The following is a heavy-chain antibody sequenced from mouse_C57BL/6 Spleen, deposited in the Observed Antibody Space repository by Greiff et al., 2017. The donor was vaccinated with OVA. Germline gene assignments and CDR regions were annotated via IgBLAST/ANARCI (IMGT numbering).Heavy chain of an antibody. CDR3: ARYPDYYGSRNFDV. D-gene: IGHD1-1*01. CDR2: INPSTGGT. CDR1: GYSFTGYY. Sequence: VQLQQSGPELVKPGASVKISCKASGYSFTGYYMNWVKQSPEKSLEWIGEINPSTGGTTYNQKFKAKATLTVDKSSSTAYMQLKSLTSEDSAVYYCARYPDYYGSRNFDVWGTGTTVTVSS. J-gene: IGHJ1*03. V-gene: IGHV1-42*01.